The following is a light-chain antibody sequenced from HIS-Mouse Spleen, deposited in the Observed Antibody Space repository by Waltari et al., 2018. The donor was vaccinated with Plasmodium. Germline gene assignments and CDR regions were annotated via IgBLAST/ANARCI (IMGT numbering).Light chain of an antibody. Sequence: SYELTQPSSVSVSPGQTARITCSGDVLAKKKYARWFQQKPGQAPVLVIYKDSELPSGVPERFSGSSSGTTVTLTISGAQVEDEADYYCYSAADNNWVFGGGTKLTVL. CDR1: VLAKKKY. CDR3: YSAADNNWV. J-gene: IGLJ3*02. CDR2: KDS. V-gene: IGLV3-27*01.